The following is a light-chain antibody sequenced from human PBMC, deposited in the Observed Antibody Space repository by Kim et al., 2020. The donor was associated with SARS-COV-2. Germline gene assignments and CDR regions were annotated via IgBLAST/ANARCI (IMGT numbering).Light chain of an antibody. Sequence: SPGDRATLACRASQSVSSNYLACHQKKAGQAPRLLIDGASSRATGIPGRCSGGGSGTDFTLTSSILEPEDSAVYYCQQYSSSPTFGQGTKVDIK. CDR3: QQYSSSPT. CDR2: GAS. CDR1: QSVSSNY. V-gene: IGKV3-20*01. J-gene: IGKJ1*01.